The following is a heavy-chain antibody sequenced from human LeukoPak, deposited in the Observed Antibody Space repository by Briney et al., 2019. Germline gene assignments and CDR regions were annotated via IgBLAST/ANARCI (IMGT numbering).Heavy chain of an antibody. CDR1: GGSFSGYY. V-gene: IGHV4-34*01. J-gene: IGHJ4*02. CDR3: ARLEWELLLYYFDY. CDR2: INHSGGT. D-gene: IGHD1-26*01. Sequence: SETLSLTCAVYGGSFSGYYWSWIRQPPGKGLEWIGEINHSGGTNYNPSLKSRVTISVDTSKNQFSLKLSSVTAADTAVYYCARLEWELLLYYFDYWGQGTLVTVSS.